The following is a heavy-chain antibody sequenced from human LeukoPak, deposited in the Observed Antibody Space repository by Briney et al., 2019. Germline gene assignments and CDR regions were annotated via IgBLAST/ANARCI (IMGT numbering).Heavy chain of an antibody. Sequence: GGSLRLSCAVSGFTFSSYRMSWVRQAPGKGLEWVSAISGSGGSTYYADSVKGRFTISRDNSKNTLYLQMNSLRAEDTAVYYCAKMLAAAGYFDYWGQGTLVTVSS. V-gene: IGHV3-23*01. D-gene: IGHD6-13*01. CDR1: GFTFSSYR. CDR2: ISGSGGST. J-gene: IGHJ4*02. CDR3: AKMLAAAGYFDY.